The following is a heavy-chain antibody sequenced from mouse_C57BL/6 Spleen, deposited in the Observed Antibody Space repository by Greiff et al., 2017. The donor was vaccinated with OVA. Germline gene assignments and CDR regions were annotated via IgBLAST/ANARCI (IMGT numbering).Heavy chain of an antibody. CDR3: AREFYYGYVWFAY. D-gene: IGHD2-2*01. CDR1: GYTFTSYW. CDR2: INPSNGGT. Sequence: VQLQQSGTELVKPGASVKLSCKASGYTFTSYWMHWVKQRPGQGLEWIGKINPSNGGTNYNEKFKSKATLTVDKSSSTAYMQLSSLTSEDSAVYYCAREFYYGYVWFAYWGQVTLVTVSA. V-gene: IGHV1-53*01. J-gene: IGHJ3*01.